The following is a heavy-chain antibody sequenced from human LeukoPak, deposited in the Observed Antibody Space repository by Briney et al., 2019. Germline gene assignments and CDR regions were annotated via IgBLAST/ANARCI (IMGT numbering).Heavy chain of an antibody. Sequence: GGSLRLSCAASGFSFRSYSMNWVRQAPGKGLEWVAVISYDGSNKYYADSVKGRFTISRDNSKNTLYLQMNSLRAEDTAVYYCAKEADIVAAVDYWGQGTLVTVSS. J-gene: IGHJ4*02. D-gene: IGHD5-12*01. V-gene: IGHV3-30*18. CDR1: GFSFRSYS. CDR2: ISYDGSNK. CDR3: AKEADIVAAVDY.